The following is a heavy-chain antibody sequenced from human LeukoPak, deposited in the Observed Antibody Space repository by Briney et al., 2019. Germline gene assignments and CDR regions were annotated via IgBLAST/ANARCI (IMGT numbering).Heavy chain of an antibody. V-gene: IGHV4-61*08. Sequence: SETLSLTCTVSGGSISSGGYYWSWLRQHPGKGLEWIGYIYYSGSTNYNPSLKSRVTISVDTSKNQFSLKLSSVTAADTAVYYCARDDMGFPVYWGQGTLVTVSS. J-gene: IGHJ4*02. CDR3: ARDDMGFPVY. CDR2: IYYSGST. D-gene: IGHD2-15*01. CDR1: GGSISSGGYY.